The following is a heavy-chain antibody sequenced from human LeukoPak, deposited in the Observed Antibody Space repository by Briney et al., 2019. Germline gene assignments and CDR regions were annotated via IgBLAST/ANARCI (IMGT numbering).Heavy chain of an antibody. CDR3: AKSVVLLWFGELFPHDY. V-gene: IGHV3-23*01. CDR2: ISGSGGST. CDR1: GFTFSSYA. Sequence: GGSLRLSCAASGFTFSSYAMSWVRQAPGKGLEWVSAISGSGGSTYYADSVKGRFTISRDNSENTLYLQMNSLRAEDTAVYYCAKSVVLLWFGELFPHDYWGQGTLVTVSS. D-gene: IGHD3-10*01. J-gene: IGHJ4*02.